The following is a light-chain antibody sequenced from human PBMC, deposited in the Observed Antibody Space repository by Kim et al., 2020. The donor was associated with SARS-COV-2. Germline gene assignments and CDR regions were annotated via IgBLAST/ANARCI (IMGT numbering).Light chain of an antibody. Sequence: EPAFISCRSSQSLRCRGNNGVDWYLQKTGQSPQLLIYFGSKRASGVPDRFSGSGSGTDFTLQISRVEAEDVGVYYCMQALQPPLTFGQGTRLEIK. CDR2: FGS. CDR3: MQALQPPLT. V-gene: IGKV2-28*01. J-gene: IGKJ5*01. CDR1: QSLRCRGNNG.